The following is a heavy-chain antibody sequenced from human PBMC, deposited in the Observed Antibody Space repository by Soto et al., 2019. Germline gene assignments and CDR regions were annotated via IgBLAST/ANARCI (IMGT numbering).Heavy chain of an antibody. D-gene: IGHD5-18*01. CDR2: IKQDGSEK. Sequence: GGSLRLSCAACVFTFSCYWMSWVRQAPGKWLEWLANIKQDGSEKXXVDSVKGRXTISQYNTQNSXYLQMXTLRAEDTVVYYCARDLRYTGFDYWVRGTLVTVSS. CDR3: ARDLRYTGFDY. J-gene: IGHJ4*02. V-gene: IGHV3-7*05. CDR1: VFTFSCYW.